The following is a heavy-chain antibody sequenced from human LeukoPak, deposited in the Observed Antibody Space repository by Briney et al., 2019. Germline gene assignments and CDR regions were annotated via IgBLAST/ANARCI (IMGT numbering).Heavy chain of an antibody. J-gene: IGHJ4*02. Sequence: EWMGVINPSGGSTNYAQKFQGRVTISRDTSTSTVYMELSSLRSEDTAVYYCTRNDASGLDYWGQGTLVTVSS. CDR2: INPSGGST. D-gene: IGHD3-10*01. CDR3: TRNDASGLDY. V-gene: IGHV1-46*03.